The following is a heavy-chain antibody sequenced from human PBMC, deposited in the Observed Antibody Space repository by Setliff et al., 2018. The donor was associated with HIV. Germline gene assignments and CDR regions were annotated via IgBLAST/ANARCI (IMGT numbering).Heavy chain of an antibody. V-gene: IGHV3-49*04. CDR2: IRSKAYGGTT. D-gene: IGHD4-17*01. J-gene: IGHJ6*03. CDR1: GFTFGDYA. Sequence: GGSLRLSCAASGFTFGDYAMSWVRQAPGKGLEWVGFIRSKAYGGTTEYAASVKDRFTVSRDDSKSIAYLQINSLKTEDTAVYYCTSRRKTTYYYYYMDVWGKGTTVTVSS. CDR3: TSRRKTTYYYYYMDV.